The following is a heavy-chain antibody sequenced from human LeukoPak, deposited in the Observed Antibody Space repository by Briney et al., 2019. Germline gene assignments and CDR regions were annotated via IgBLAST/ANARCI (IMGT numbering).Heavy chain of an antibody. J-gene: IGHJ5*02. CDR2: INPNSGGT. CDR1: GYTFTGYY. D-gene: IGHD2-21*02. Sequence: ASVKVSCKASGYTFTGYYMHWVRQAPGQGLEWMGWINPNSGGTNSAQKFQGRVTITADKSTSTAYMELSSLRSEDTAVYYCARLAVTAIPLPWGQGTLVTVSS. V-gene: IGHV1-2*02. CDR3: ARLAVTAIPLP.